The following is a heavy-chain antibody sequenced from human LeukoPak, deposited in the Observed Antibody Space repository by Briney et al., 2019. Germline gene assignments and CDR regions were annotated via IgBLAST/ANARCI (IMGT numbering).Heavy chain of an antibody. CDR2: IHYSGST. J-gene: IGHJ6*02. V-gene: IGHV4-59*01. D-gene: IGHD3-16*01. CDR3: ARFGVDYDMDV. Sequence: PSETLSLTCTVSGGSISSYYWSWIRQPPGKGLEWIGCIHYSGSTNYNPSLKSRVTISVDTSKNQVSLQVSSVTAADSAIYYCARFGVDYDMDVWGHGTTVTVFS. CDR1: GGSISSYY.